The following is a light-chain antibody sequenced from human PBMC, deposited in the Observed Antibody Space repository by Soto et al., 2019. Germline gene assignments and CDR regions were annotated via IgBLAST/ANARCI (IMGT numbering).Light chain of an antibody. CDR1: QSVSSSY. CDR3: QQYGSSRIT. CDR2: GAS. J-gene: IGKJ5*01. V-gene: IGKV3-20*01. Sequence: EIVLTQSQGTLSLSTGERATLSCRASQSVSSSYLAWYQQKPGQAPRLLIYGASSRATGIPDRFSGSGSGTDFTLTISRLVPEDFAVYYCQQYGSSRITFGQGTRLEIK.